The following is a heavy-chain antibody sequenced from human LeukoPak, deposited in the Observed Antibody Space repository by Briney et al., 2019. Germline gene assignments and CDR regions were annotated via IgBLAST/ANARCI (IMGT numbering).Heavy chain of an antibody. J-gene: IGHJ3*02. CDR3: ARVITIFGVAYDAIDI. Sequence: ASVKVSCKASGYTFTGYYMHWVRQAPGQGLEWMGRINPNSGGTNYAQKFQGRVTMTRDTSISTAYMELSRLRSDDTAVYYCARVITIFGVAYDAIDIWGQGTRDTVSS. CDR1: GYTFTGYY. V-gene: IGHV1-2*06. CDR2: INPNSGGT. D-gene: IGHD3-3*01.